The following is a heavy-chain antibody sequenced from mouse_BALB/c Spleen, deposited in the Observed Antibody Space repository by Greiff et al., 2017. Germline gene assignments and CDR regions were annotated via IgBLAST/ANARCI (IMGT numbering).Heavy chain of an antibody. CDR2: IYPGDGDT. CDR1: GYAFSSSW. J-gene: IGHJ1*01. CDR3: ARLGDYDDWYFDV. V-gene: IGHV1-82*01. D-gene: IGHD2-4*01. Sequence: VQLQQSGPELVKPGASVKISCKASGYAFSSSWMNWVKQRPGQGLEWIGRIYPGDGDTNYNGKFKGKATLTADKSSSTAYMQLSSLTSVDSAVYFCARLGDYDDWYFDVWGAGTTVTVSS.